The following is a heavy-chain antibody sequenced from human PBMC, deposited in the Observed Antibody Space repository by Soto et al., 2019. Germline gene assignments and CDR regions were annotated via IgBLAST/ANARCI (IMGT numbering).Heavy chain of an antibody. Sequence: ASVKVSCKASGYPLTAKYLHCVRQAPGQGLEWMGWINPSSGGTKEAQKFRGRVTMTRDTSISAAYMELSRLTSDDTAVYYCAKGGSSWTDWFDPWGQGTLVTVSS. CDR3: AKGGSSWTDWFDP. CDR2: INPSSGGT. V-gene: IGHV1-2*02. J-gene: IGHJ5*02. D-gene: IGHD6-13*01. CDR1: GYPLTAKY.